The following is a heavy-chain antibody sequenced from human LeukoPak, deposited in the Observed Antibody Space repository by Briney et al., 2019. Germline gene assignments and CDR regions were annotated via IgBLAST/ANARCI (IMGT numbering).Heavy chain of an antibody. CDR2: IYYSGST. CDR1: GGSINSYS. V-gene: IGHV4-59*08. J-gene: IGHJ4*02. D-gene: IGHD4-17*01. CDR3: ARGGNYGDYDGYFDY. Sequence: PSETLSLTCTVSGGSINSYSWSWIRQPPGKGLEWIGYIYYSGSTNYNPSLRSRVTISVDTSKNQFSLKLSSVTAADTAVYYCARGGNYGDYDGYFDYWGQGTLVTVSS.